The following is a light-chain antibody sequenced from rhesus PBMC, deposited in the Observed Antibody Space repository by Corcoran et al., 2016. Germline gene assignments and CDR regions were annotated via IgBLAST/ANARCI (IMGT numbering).Light chain of an antibody. CDR1: QGIGNV. Sequence: DIQMTQSPSSLSASVGDTVTITCRASQGIGNVLGWYQQKTGKTPKPLIFYASTLEGGVPSRFSGSGSWTDFTLTITSLQPQDFAIYYSQQHNNFPRTFGQGTKVEIQ. CDR3: QQHNNFPRT. J-gene: IGKJ1*01. V-gene: IGKV1S3*01. CDR2: YAS.